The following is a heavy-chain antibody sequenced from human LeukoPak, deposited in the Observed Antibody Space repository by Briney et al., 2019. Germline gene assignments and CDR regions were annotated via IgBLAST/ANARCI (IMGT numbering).Heavy chain of an antibody. CDR1: GFTFNSYA. D-gene: IGHD6-19*01. J-gene: IGHJ3*02. CDR3: AKDLGQWQGHALDI. V-gene: IGHV3-23*01. CDR2: INTSGGTT. Sequence: PGGSLRLSCAASGFTFNSYAMSWVRQAPGKGLEWVSGINTSGGTTYYADSVKGRFTISRDNSKNTLYLQMNSLRAEDTAVYYCAKDLGQWQGHALDIWGQGTMVTVSS.